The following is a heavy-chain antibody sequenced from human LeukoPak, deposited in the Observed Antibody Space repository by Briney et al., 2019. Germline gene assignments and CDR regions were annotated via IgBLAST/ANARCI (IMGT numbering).Heavy chain of an antibody. CDR2: IYYSGST. Sequence: SETLSLTCTVSGGSISSSYYYWGWIRQPPGKGLEWIGSIYYSGSTYYNPSLKSRVTISVDTSKNQFSLKLRSVTAADTAVYYCARGPGGYCSSTSCHEGAEFDYWGQGTLVTVSS. D-gene: IGHD2-2*01. J-gene: IGHJ4*02. CDR3: ARGPGGYCSSTSCHEGAEFDY. CDR1: GGSISSSYYY. V-gene: IGHV4-39*01.